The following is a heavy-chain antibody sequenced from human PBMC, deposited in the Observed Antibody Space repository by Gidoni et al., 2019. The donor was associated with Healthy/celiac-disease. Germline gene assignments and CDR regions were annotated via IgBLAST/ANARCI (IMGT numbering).Heavy chain of an antibody. CDR3: ARGLTGLSWFDP. CDR1: GGSISCGSYY. D-gene: IGHD3-9*01. J-gene: IGHJ5*02. V-gene: IGHV4-61*02. CDR2: IYTSGST. Sequence: QVQLQESGPGLVKPSQTLSLTCPVSGGSISCGSYYWSWIRQPAGKGLEWIGRIYTSGSTNYNPSLKSRVAISLDMSKNQFSLKLSSVTAADTAVYYCARGLTGLSWFDPWGQGTLVTVSS.